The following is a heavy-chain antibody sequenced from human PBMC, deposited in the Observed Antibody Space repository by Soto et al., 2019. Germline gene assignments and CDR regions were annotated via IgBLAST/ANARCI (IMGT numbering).Heavy chain of an antibody. CDR1: GFTFSDYY. CDR2: ISSSGSTI. D-gene: IGHD3-10*01. J-gene: IGHJ3*02. V-gene: IGHV3-11*01. Sequence: GGSLRLSCAASGFTFSDYYMSWIRQAPGKGLEWVSYISSSGSTIYYADSVKGRFTISRDNAKNSLYLQMNSLRAEDTAVYYCARASLWFASAFDIWGQGTMVTVSS. CDR3: ARASLWFASAFDI.